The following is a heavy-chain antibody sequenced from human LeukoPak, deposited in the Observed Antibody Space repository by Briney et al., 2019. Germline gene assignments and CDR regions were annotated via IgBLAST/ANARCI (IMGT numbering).Heavy chain of an antibody. CDR1: GYSISSGRY. J-gene: IGHJ4*02. D-gene: IGHD3-22*01. CDR3: VRQRYVYGYCDS. CDR2: LSHSGSI. V-gene: IGHV4-38-2*01. Sequence: SETLSLTCAVSGYSISSGRYWGWVRQPPGKGLEWIGSLSHSGSIYYNPSLESRVTKSVDTSKNQFSLRLSSVTAADTAVYYCVRQRYVYGYCDSWGPGTMVTVSS.